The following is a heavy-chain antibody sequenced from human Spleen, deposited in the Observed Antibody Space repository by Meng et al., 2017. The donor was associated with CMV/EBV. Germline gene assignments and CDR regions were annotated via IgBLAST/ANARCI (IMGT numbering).Heavy chain of an antibody. D-gene: IGHD2-15*01. J-gene: IGHJ4*02. Sequence: SLKISCAASGFTFDDYAMHWVRQAPGKSLEWVSGISWNSGSIGYADSVKGRFTISRDNSKNRLYLQMSSLSAEDTAVYYCAKAMTYSDDAFDIWGQGTLVTVSS. CDR1: GFTFDDYA. V-gene: IGHV3-9*01. CDR3: AKAMTYSDDAFDI. CDR2: ISWNSGSI.